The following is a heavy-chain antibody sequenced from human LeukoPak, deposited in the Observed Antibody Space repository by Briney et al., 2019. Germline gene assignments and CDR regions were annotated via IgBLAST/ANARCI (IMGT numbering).Heavy chain of an antibody. V-gene: IGHV4-34*01. CDR2: INHSGST. Sequence: SETLSLTCAVYGGSFSGYYWSWIRQPPGKGLEWIGEINHSGSTNYNPSLKSRVTISVDTSKNQFSLKLSSVTAADTAVYYCARVNRVRGVNNWFDPWGQGTLVTASS. CDR3: ARVNRVRGVNNWFDP. CDR1: GGSFSGYY. D-gene: IGHD3-10*01. J-gene: IGHJ5*02.